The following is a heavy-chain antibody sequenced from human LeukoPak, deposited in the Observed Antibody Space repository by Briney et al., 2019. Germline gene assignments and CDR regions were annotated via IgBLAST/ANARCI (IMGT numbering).Heavy chain of an antibody. D-gene: IGHD1-1*01. CDR1: GFTFSSYA. CDR3: AREGTPGGMDV. J-gene: IGHJ6*02. Sequence: GGSLRLSCAASGFTFSSYAMHWVRQAPGKGLEWVSSISSSSSYIYYADSVKGRFTISRDNSKNTLYLQMNSLRAEDTAVYYCAREGTPGGMDVWGQGTTVTVSS. V-gene: IGHV3-21*01. CDR2: ISSSSSYI.